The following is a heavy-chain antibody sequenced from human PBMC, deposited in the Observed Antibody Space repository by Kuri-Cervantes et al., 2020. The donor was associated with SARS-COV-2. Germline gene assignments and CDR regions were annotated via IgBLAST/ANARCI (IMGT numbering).Heavy chain of an antibody. CDR3: VRDGDHWNFDY. J-gene: IGHJ4*02. D-gene: IGHD1-1*01. Sequence: GEALKISCAASGFTFSGHWIHWVRQAPGKGLVWVSRINPHGSYTNNADSVKGRFTLSRDNAKNMLFLQMNSLRAEDTAVYYCVRDGDHWNFDYWGQGTLVTVSS. CDR2: INPHGSYT. V-gene: IGHV3-74*01. CDR1: GFTFSGHW.